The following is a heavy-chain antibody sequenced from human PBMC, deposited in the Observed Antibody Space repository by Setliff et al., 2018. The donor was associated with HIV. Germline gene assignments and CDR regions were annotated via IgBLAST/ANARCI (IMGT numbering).Heavy chain of an antibody. J-gene: IGHJ1*01. CDR3: VRDLVYYYDNSGSFYVAEYFQH. D-gene: IGHD3-22*01. Sequence: GGSLRLSCAASGFTFSDYYMSWIRQAPGKGLEWVSYISSSGSTIYYADSVKGRFTISRDNAKNSLYLQMDSLRAEDTAVYYCVRDLVYYYDNSGSFYVAEYFQHWGQGTLVTVSS. V-gene: IGHV3-11*04. CDR2: ISSSGSTI. CDR1: GFTFSDYY.